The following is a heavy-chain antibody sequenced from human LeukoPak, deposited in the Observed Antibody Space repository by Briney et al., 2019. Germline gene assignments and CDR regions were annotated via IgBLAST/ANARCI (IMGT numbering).Heavy chain of an antibody. Sequence: PGGSLRLSCAASGFTVSSNYMSWVRQAPGKGLEWVSVIYSGGSTYYADSVKGRFTISRDNSKNTLYLQMNSLRAEDTAVYYCARDAPYCGDDCLTWGQGTLVTVSS. J-gene: IGHJ5*02. V-gene: IGHV3-53*01. D-gene: IGHD2-21*02. CDR1: GFTVSSNY. CDR3: ARDAPYCGDDCLT. CDR2: IYSGGST.